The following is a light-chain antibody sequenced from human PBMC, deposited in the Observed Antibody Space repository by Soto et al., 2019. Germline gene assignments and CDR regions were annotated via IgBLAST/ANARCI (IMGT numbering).Light chain of an antibody. CDR2: EVS. J-gene: IGLJ2*01. Sequence: QSALTQPPSASGSPGQSVTISCTGTSSDVGGYNYVSWYQQHPGKAPQLMIYEVSKRPSGVPDRFSGSKSGNTPSLTVSGLQAEDEADYYCSSYAGSNNFDVVFGGGTKLTVL. CDR1: SSDVGGYNY. V-gene: IGLV2-8*01. CDR3: SSYAGSNNFDVV.